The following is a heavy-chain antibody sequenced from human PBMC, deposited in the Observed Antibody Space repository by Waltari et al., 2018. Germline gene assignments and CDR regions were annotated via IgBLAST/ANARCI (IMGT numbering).Heavy chain of an antibody. Sequence: QVQLQESGPGLVKPSQTLSLTCTVSGGSISSGSYYWSWIRQPAGKGLEWIGRIYTSGSTHYNPALKSRVTISVDTSKNQFSLKLSSVTAADTAVYYCARESEYYYDSSGYIDSDWGQGTLVTVSS. CDR1: GGSISSGSYY. J-gene: IGHJ4*02. CDR3: ARESEYYYDSSGYIDSD. V-gene: IGHV4-61*02. CDR2: IYTSGST. D-gene: IGHD3-22*01.